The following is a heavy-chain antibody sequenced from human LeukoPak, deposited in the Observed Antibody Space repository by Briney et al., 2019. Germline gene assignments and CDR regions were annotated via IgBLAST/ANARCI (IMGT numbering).Heavy chain of an antibody. D-gene: IGHD2-2*01. J-gene: IGHJ4*02. Sequence: PGGSLRLSCAASGFTFSSYGMHWVRQAPGKGLEWVAVIWYDGSNKYYADSVKGRFTISRDNSKNTLYLQMNSLRAEDTAVYCCAKDRELLWNGMLFDYWGQGTLVTVSS. CDR3: AKDRELLWNGMLFDY. CDR2: IWYDGSNK. CDR1: GFTFSSYG. V-gene: IGHV3-33*06.